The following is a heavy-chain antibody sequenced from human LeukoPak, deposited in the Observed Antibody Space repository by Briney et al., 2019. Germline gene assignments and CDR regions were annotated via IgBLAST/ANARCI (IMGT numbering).Heavy chain of an antibody. CDR3: ARPIAAAGHYYFDY. V-gene: IGHV4-34*01. D-gene: IGHD6-13*01. J-gene: IGHJ4*02. CDR2: INHSGST. CDR1: GGSFSGYY. Sequence: SETLSLTCAVYGGSFSGYYWSWIRQPPGKGLEWIGEINHSGSTNYNPSLKSRVTISVDTSKNQFSLKLSSVTAADTAVYYCARPIAAAGHYYFDYWGQGTLVTVSS.